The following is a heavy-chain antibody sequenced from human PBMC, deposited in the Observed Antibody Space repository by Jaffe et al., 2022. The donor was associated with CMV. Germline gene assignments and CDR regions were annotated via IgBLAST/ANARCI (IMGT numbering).Heavy chain of an antibody. CDR1: GFDFNTYG. Sequence: QVQLVESGGGVVQPGRSLRLSCAASGFDFNTYGMHWVRRAPGKGLEWVAAIWYDGINKYYSESVKGRFTISRDNSNNTLYLQMNSLRAEDTAVYYCARDPQSYCASDCYFHSWGQGILVTVSS. D-gene: IGHD2-21*02. V-gene: IGHV3-33*08. CDR3: ARDPQSYCASDCYFHS. J-gene: IGHJ4*02. CDR2: IWYDGINK.